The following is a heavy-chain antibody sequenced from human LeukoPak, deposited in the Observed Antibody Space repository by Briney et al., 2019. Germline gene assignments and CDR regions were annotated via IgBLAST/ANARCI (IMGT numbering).Heavy chain of an antibody. CDR1: GFTFSGSA. Sequence: GGSLRLSCAASGFTFSGSAMHWVRQASGKGLEWVGRIRSKANSYATAYAASVKGRFTISRDDSKNTAYLQMNSLKTEDTAVYYRTRGIMITFGGVIAPQELDYYYYYGMDVWGQGTTVTVSS. CDR2: IRSKANSYAT. CDR3: TRGIMITFGGVIAPQELDYYYYYGMDV. D-gene: IGHD3-16*02. J-gene: IGHJ6*02. V-gene: IGHV3-73*01.